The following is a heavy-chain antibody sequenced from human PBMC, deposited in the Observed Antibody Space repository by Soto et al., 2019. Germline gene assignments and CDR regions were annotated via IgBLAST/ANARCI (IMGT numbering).Heavy chain of an antibody. CDR2: INAGNGNT. J-gene: IGHJ5*02. V-gene: IGHV1-3*01. CDR1: GYTFTSYA. CDR3: AREWELDNWFDP. Sequence: GASVKVSCKASGYTFTSYAMHWVRQAPGQRLEWMGWINAGNGNTKYSQKFQGRVTITRDTSASTAYMELSSLRSEDTAVYYCAREWELDNWFDPWGQGTLVTVS. D-gene: IGHD1-26*01.